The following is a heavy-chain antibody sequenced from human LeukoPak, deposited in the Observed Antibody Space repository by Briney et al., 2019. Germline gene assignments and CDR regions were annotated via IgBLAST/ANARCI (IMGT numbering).Heavy chain of an antibody. CDR3: ARDPDCGGDCFLPYWYFDL. J-gene: IGHJ2*01. V-gene: IGHV3-33*01. D-gene: IGHD2-21*02. Sequence: GRSLRLSCAASAFSFSSYGMHWVRQAPGKGLEWVASIWYDGTYRNYADSVKGRFTISRDNSKNTLFLQMNSLRTEDTAVYYCARDPDCGGDCFLPYWYFDLWGRGTLVTVSS. CDR2: IWYDGTYR. CDR1: AFSFSSYG.